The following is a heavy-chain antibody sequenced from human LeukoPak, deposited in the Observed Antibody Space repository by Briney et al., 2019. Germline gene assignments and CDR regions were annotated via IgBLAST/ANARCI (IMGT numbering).Heavy chain of an antibody. D-gene: IGHD6-13*01. J-gene: IGHJ3*02. V-gene: IGHV5-51*01. CDR2: IYPGDSDT. CDR1: GYSFTTYW. CDR3: ASGAGIAAPGTYDAFDI. Sequence: GESLKISCKGFGYSFTTYWIGWVRQMPGKGLGSMGIIYPGDSDTKYSPSFQGQVTISADRSISTADLQWSSLKASDTAMYYCASGAGIAAPGTYDAFDIWGQGTMVTVSS.